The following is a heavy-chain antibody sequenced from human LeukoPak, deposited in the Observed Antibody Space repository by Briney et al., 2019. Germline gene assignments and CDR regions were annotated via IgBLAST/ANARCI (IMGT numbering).Heavy chain of an antibody. V-gene: IGHV4-39*01. Sequence: PSETLSLTCTVSGGSISSNSNYWAWIRQPPGRGLEWVGSVSYGGSTYYSPSLGSRVTISVDTSKNQFSLKLSSVTAADTAVYYCAGQALWFFDHWGQGTLVTVSS. D-gene: IGHD2-21*01. CDR1: GGSISSNSNY. CDR2: VSYGGST. CDR3: AGQALWFFDH. J-gene: IGHJ4*02.